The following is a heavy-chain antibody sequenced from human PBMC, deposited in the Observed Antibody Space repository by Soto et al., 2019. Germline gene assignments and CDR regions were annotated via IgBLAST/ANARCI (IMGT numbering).Heavy chain of an antibody. CDR1: GFTFSSYA. V-gene: IGHV3-23*01. J-gene: IGHJ4*02. D-gene: IGHD3-10*01. Sequence: GSLRLSCAASGFTFSSYAMSWVRQAPGKGLEWVSAISGSGGSTYYADSVKGRFTISRDNSKNTLYLQMNSLRAEDTAVYYCAKAFLRYYYGSGSYSTFDYWGQGTLVTVYS. CDR3: AKAFLRYYYGSGSYSTFDY. CDR2: ISGSGGST.